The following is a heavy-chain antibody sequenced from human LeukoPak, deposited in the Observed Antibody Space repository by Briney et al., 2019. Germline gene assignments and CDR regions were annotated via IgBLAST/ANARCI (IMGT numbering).Heavy chain of an antibody. CDR1: GFTFSSYG. V-gene: IGHV3-30*02. CDR3: AKEDGDGYNYGFDY. D-gene: IGHD5-24*01. CDR2: IRYDGSNK. Sequence: GGSLRLSCAASGFTFSSYGMHWVRQAPGKGLEWGPFIRYDGSNKYYADSVKGRFTISRDNSKNTLYLQMNSLRAEDTAVYYCAKEDGDGYNYGFDYWGQGTLVTVSS. J-gene: IGHJ4*02.